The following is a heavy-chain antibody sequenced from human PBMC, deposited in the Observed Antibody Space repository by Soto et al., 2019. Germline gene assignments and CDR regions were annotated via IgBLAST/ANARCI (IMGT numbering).Heavy chain of an antibody. CDR2: IYYSRST. V-gene: IGHV4-59*01. CDR1: GGSISSYY. D-gene: IGHD2-15*01. CDR3: AKQLGYCSGGSCYFDWFDP. J-gene: IGHJ5*02. Sequence: SETLSLTCTVSGGSISSYYWSWIRQPPGKGLEWIGYIYYSRSTNYNPSLKSRVTISVDTSKNQFSLKLSSVTAADTAVYYCAKQLGYCSGGSCYFDWFDPWGQGTLVTVSS.